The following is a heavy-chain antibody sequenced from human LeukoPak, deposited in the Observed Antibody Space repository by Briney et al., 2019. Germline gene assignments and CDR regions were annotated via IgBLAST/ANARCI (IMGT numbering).Heavy chain of an antibody. CDR1: GGTFSRYA. Sequence: ASVKVSCKASGGTFSRYAINWVRRAPGQGLEWVGRIIPLVGIPNYPQKFQGRVTITADKATSTAYMDLSSLTSEDTAVYYCARAGDYGINSLPDWGQGTLVTVSS. CDR3: ARAGDYGINSLPD. V-gene: IGHV1-69*04. D-gene: IGHD4-23*01. CDR2: IIPLVGIP. J-gene: IGHJ4*02.